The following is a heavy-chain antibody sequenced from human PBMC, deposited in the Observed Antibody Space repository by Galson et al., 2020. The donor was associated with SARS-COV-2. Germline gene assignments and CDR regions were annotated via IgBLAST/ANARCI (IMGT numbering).Heavy chain of an antibody. CDR3: ARDASFYFGSGLDS. D-gene: IGHD3-10*01. J-gene: IGHJ4*02. Sequence: SETLSLTCAVSGVSISTTNYWSWIRQAPGKGLEWIGSVYPSGSTYYNPSLKSRVTISLDTSKNQFSPTLSSVTAADTAVYYCARDASFYFGSGLDSWGQGTLVTVSS. V-gene: IGHV4-38-2*02. CDR2: VYPSGST. CDR1: GVSISTTNY.